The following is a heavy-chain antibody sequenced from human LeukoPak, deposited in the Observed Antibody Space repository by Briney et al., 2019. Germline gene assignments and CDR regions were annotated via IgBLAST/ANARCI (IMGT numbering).Heavy chain of an antibody. CDR1: GFTFSSYS. CDR3: AKVYSSINYFDY. V-gene: IGHV3-23*01. Sequence: PGGSLRLSCAASGFTFSSYSMTWVRQAPGKGLEWVSAISGSGGSTYYADSVKGRFTISRDNSKNTLYLQMNSLRAEVTAVYYCAKVYSSINYFDYWGQGTLVTVSS. CDR2: ISGSGGST. J-gene: IGHJ4*02. D-gene: IGHD6-13*01.